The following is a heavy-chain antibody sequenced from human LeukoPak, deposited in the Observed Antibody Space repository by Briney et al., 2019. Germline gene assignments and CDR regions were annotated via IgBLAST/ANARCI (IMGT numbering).Heavy chain of an antibody. CDR3: AQSGYCGGDCYPFDY. D-gene: IGHD2-21*01. J-gene: IGHJ4*02. Sequence: SVKVSCKASGGTFSSYAISWVRQAPGQGLEWMGGIIPIFGTANYAQKFQGRVTITTDESTSTAYMELSSLRSEDTAVYYCAQSGYCGGDCYPFDYWGQGTXVXVSS. CDR2: IIPIFGTA. CDR1: GGTFSSYA. V-gene: IGHV1-69*05.